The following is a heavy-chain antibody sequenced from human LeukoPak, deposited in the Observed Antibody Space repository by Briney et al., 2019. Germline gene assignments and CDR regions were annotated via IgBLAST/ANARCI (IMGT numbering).Heavy chain of an antibody. J-gene: IGHJ2*01. D-gene: IGHD4/OR15-4a*01. CDR1: GGSISSSGYY. CDR2: ISHSGST. CDR3: ARTWVSSGPNFNWYFDL. V-gene: IGHV4-30-2*01. Sequence: PSETLSLTCTVSGGSISSSGYYWSWLRQPPGKGLEWIGYISHSGSTYYNPSLQSRVTISVDRSKNQFSLKLSSVTAADTAVYYCARTWVSSGPNFNWYFDLWGRGTLVTVSS.